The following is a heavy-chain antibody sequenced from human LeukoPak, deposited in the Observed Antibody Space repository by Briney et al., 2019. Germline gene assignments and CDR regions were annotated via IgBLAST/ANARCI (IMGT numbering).Heavy chain of an antibody. CDR1: GGSMYSYY. CDR2: IYHSAYN. D-gene: IGHD1-26*01. Sequence: SETLSLTCTVSGGSMYSYYWRWIRQPPGKGLEWIANIYHSAYNNFIPSYNPSLKSRVTISVDTSKSQFSLRLTSVTAAARAVYYCASGRSIRYSDFWGQGVLVTVSS. J-gene: IGHJ4*02. CDR3: ASGRSIRYSDF. V-gene: IGHV4-59*08.